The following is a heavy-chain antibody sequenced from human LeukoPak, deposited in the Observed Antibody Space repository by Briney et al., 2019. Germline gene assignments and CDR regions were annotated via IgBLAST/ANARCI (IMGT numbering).Heavy chain of an antibody. CDR1: GFTFSSYA. CDR3: AKANYDSSGYYYYGMDV. V-gene: IGHV3-23*01. J-gene: IGHJ6*02. D-gene: IGHD3-22*01. CDR2: ISGSGGST. Sequence: GASLRLSCAASGFTFSSYAMSWVRQAPGKGLEWVSAISGSGGSTYYADSVKGRFTISRDNSKNTLYLQMNGLRAKDTAVYYCAKANYDSSGYYYYGMDVWGQGTTVTVSS.